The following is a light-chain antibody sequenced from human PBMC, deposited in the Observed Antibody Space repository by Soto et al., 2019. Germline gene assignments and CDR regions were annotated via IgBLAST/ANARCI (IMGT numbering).Light chain of an antibody. CDR2: DAS. CDR1: QSLSSY. J-gene: IGKJ4*01. CDR3: QQRSNWPLT. V-gene: IGKV3-11*01. Sequence: EIVLTQSPATLSLSPGERATLSCRASQSLSSYLAWYQQKPGQAPRLLIYDASNRATGIPARFSGSGSGTDFTLTISSLEPEDFEVYYCQQRSNWPLTFGGGTKVEIK.